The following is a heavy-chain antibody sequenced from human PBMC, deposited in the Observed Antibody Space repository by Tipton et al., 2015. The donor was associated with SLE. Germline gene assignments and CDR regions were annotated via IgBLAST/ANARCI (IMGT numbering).Heavy chain of an antibody. Sequence: SLRLSCSASGFTFSSYAMHWVRQAPGKGLEYVSAISSNGGSTYYADSVKGRFTISRDNSKNTLYLQMSSLRAEDTAVYYCSRGQTGYFDLWGRGTLVTVSS. CDR1: GFTFSSYA. J-gene: IGHJ2*01. CDR3: SRGQTGYFDL. CDR2: ISSNGGST. D-gene: IGHD3-10*01. V-gene: IGHV3-64D*06.